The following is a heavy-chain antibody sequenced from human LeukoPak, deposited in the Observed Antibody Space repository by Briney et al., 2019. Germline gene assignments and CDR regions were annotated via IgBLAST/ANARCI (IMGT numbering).Heavy chain of an antibody. CDR3: VRLSVVSPHRYFDL. J-gene: IGHJ2*01. D-gene: IGHD4-23*01. Sequence: SETLSLTCTVSGGSISSYYWSWIRQPPGKGLEWIGSIYYSGSTYYNPSLKSRVTISVDTSKNQFSLKLSSVTTADTAVYYCVRLSVVSPHRYFDLWGRGTLVTVSS. CDR2: IYYSGST. V-gene: IGHV4-59*08. CDR1: GGSISSYY.